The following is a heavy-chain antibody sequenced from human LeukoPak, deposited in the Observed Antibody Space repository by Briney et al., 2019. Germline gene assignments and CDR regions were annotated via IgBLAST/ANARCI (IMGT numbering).Heavy chain of an antibody. CDR3: ARLGIFAGTSTDS. CDR2: IKTDGSST. V-gene: IGHV3-74*01. J-gene: IGHJ4*02. CDR1: GFTFSSYC. D-gene: IGHD3-16*01. Sequence: PGGSLRLSCAASGFTFSSYCMHWVRQAPGKGLMWVSRIKTDGSSTSYADSVKGRFTISRDNDKNTLSLQMNSLRAEDTAVYYCARLGIFAGTSTDSWGQGTLVTVSS.